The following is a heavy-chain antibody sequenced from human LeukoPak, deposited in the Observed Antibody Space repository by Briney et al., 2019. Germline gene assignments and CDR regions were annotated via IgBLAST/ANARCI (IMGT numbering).Heavy chain of an antibody. CDR2: IWYDGSNK. Sequence: GGSLRLSCAASGFTFSSYAMHWVRQAPGKGLEWVAVIWYDGSNKYYADSVKGRFTISRDNSKNTLYLQMNSLRAEDTAVYYCARDSGNQWLVYYFDYWGQGTLVTVSS. J-gene: IGHJ4*02. CDR1: GFTFSSYA. D-gene: IGHD6-19*01. CDR3: ARDSGNQWLVYYFDY. V-gene: IGHV3-33*08.